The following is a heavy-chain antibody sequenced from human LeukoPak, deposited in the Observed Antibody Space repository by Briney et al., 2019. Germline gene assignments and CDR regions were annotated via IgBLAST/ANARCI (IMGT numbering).Heavy chain of an antibody. D-gene: IGHD1-26*01. V-gene: IGHV4-39*01. CDR2: IYYTGST. CDR1: GASISGGTYY. J-gene: IGHJ4*02. Sequence: SETLSLTCSVSGASISGGTYYWGWIRLPPGKGLAWMGSIYYTGSTYDNPSLKSRVTISVDTSKNQFSLKLSSVTAADTAVYYCARRGGSGRAFDYWGQGTLVTVSS. CDR3: ARRGGSGRAFDY.